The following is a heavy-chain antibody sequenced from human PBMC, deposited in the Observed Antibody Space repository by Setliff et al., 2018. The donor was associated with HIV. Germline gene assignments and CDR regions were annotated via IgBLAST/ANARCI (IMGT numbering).Heavy chain of an antibody. Sequence: GGSLRLSCEASGFTFSTYSMSWVRQAPGKGLEWVSSISSSSRSKYYADSVKGRFTISRDNTKNSLYLQLNSLRAEDTAVYYCARDAAAPAAIEGAFDIWGQGTMVTV. CDR3: ARDAAAPAAIEGAFDI. V-gene: IGHV3-21*01. J-gene: IGHJ3*02. CDR1: GFTFSTYS. D-gene: IGHD2-2*02. CDR2: ISSSSRSK.